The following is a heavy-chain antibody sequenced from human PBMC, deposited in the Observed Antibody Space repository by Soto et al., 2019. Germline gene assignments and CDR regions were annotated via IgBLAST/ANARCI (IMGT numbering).Heavy chain of an antibody. CDR2: IYYSGST. D-gene: IGHD6-13*01. CDR3: ARDQDSSWFSATFRYYYYGMDV. CDR1: GGSISSGGYY. J-gene: IGHJ6*02. Sequence: QVQLQESGPGLVKPSQTLSLTCTVSGGSISSGGYYWSWIRQHPGKGLEWIGYIYYSGSTYYNPSLKSRVTRSVDTSKNQFSLKLSSVTAADTAVYYCARDQDSSWFSATFRYYYYGMDVWGQGTTVTVSS. V-gene: IGHV4-31*03.